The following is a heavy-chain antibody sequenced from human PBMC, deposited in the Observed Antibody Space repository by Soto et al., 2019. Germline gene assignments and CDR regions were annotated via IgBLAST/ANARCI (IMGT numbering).Heavy chain of an antibody. D-gene: IGHD2-8*01. CDR1: CGSISSSDSY. CDR3: ARHVLNDFGAHNWFQP. Sequence: SETLSLTCPASCGSISSSDSYWCWILQSPGKGLEWIGSIYYSGSTFYNPSLKGRVTVSVDTSKNEFSLKLTSVTAADTAVYYCARHVLNDFGAHNWFQPWGQAALFNVS. CDR2: IYYSGST. V-gene: IGHV4-39*01. J-gene: IGHJ5*02.